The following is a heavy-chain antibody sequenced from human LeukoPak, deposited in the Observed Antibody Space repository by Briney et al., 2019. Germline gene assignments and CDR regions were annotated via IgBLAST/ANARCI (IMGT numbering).Heavy chain of an antibody. V-gene: IGHV3-23*01. J-gene: IGHJ4*02. Sequence: PGGSLRLSCAASGFTFSSYAMSWVRQAPGKGLEWVSTMSGSGDSTYYADSVKGRFTISRDNSKNTLYLQMNSLRAEDTAVYYCARAGITMVRGVIRGGDYFDYWGQGTLVTVSS. CDR3: ARAGITMVRGVIRGGDYFDY. CDR2: MSGSGDST. CDR1: GFTFSSYA. D-gene: IGHD3-10*01.